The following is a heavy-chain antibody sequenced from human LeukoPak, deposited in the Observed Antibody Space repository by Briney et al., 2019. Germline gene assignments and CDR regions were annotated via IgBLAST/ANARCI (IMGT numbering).Heavy chain of an antibody. D-gene: IGHD4/OR15-4a*01. J-gene: IGHJ4*02. CDR3: ASGDYGDPPLNY. CDR2: INLNSGGT. V-gene: IGHV1-2*02. Sequence: APVKVSCKASGYTFTGYYMHWVRQAPGQGLEWMGWINLNSGGTNYAQKFQGRVTMTRDTSISTAYMELSRLRSDDTAVYYCASGDYGDPPLNYWGQGTLVTVSS. CDR1: GYTFTGYY.